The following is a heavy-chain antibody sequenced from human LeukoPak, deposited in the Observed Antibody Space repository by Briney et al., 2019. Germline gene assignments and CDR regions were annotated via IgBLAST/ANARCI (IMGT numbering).Heavy chain of an antibody. D-gene: IGHD3-22*01. CDR1: GYTFTGYY. Sequence: ASVKLSCKASGYTFTGYYMHWVRQAPGQGLEWKGWINPNSGGTNYAQKFQGRVTMTRDTSISTAYMELSRLRSDDTAVYYCARAQLFYDSSGYYYYFDYWGQGTLVTVSS. CDR2: INPNSGGT. V-gene: IGHV1-2*02. CDR3: ARAQLFYDSSGYYYYFDY. J-gene: IGHJ4*02.